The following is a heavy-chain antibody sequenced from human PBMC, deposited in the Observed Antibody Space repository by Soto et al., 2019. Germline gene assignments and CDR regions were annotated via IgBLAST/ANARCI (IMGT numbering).Heavy chain of an antibody. CDR2: INVGNGDT. CDR1: GYTFISYA. J-gene: IGHJ5*02. D-gene: IGHD3-10*01. Sequence: ASVKVSCKASGYTFISYAMHWVRQAPGQRLEWMGWINVGNGDTKYSQKFQGRVTITRDTSASTAYMKLSSLRSEDTAVFYCARDLRIGMAPFDPGGQGTRVTVSS. CDR3: ARDLRIGMAPFDP. V-gene: IGHV1-3*01.